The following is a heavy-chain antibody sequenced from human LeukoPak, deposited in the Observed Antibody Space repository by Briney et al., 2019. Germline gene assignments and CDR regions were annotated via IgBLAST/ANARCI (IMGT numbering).Heavy chain of an antibody. J-gene: IGHJ4*02. Sequence: SETLSLTCTVSGGSISSGSYYWGWIRQPPGKGLEWIGYIYYSGSTNYNPSLKSRVTISVDTSKNQFSLKLSSVTAADTAVYYCARGVGATGGYYFDYWGQGTLVTVSS. CDR3: ARGVGATGGYYFDY. CDR2: IYYSGST. CDR1: GGSISSGSYY. D-gene: IGHD1-26*01. V-gene: IGHV4-61*01.